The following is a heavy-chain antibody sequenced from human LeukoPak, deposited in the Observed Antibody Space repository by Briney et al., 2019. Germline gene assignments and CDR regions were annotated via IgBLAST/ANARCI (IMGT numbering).Heavy chain of an antibody. D-gene: IGHD4-17*01. CDR1: GYSFTNYW. J-gene: IGHJ5*02. Sequence: GESLKISRKGSGYSFTNYWIGWVRQMPGKGLEWMGIIDPGDSETRYSPSFQGQVIISADKSSSTAYLQWTSLKASDTAMYYCARKRAASGDYSFDPWGQGTLVTVSS. CDR2: IDPGDSET. V-gene: IGHV5-51*01. CDR3: ARKRAASGDYSFDP.